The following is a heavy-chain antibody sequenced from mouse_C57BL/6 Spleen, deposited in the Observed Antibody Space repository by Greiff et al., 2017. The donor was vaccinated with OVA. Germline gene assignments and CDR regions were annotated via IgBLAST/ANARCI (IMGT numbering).Heavy chain of an antibody. CDR3: ARHYYGSSPYYFDY. Sequence: QVQLQQSGAELARPGASVKLSCKASGYTFTSYGISWVKQRTGQGLEWIGEIYPRSGNTYYNEKFKGKATLTADKSSSTAYMELRSLTSDDSAVYFCARHYYGSSPYYFDYWGQGTTLTVSS. J-gene: IGHJ2*01. CDR1: GYTFTSYG. V-gene: IGHV1-81*01. CDR2: IYPRSGNT. D-gene: IGHD1-1*01.